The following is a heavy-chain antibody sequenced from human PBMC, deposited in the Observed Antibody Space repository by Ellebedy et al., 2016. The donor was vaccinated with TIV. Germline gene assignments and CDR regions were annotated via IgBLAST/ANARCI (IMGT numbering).Heavy chain of an antibody. Sequence: GESLKISXKGSGYRFTSYWIDWVRQMPGKGLEWMGIIYPGDSDTRYSPSFQGQVTISADKSISTAYLQWSSLKASDTAMYYCARLGQVVVAATLVLGRNGYYFDYWGQGTLVTVSS. V-gene: IGHV5-51*01. CDR1: GYRFTSYW. J-gene: IGHJ4*02. CDR3: ARLGQVVVAATLVLGRNGYYFDY. CDR2: IYPGDSDT. D-gene: IGHD2-15*01.